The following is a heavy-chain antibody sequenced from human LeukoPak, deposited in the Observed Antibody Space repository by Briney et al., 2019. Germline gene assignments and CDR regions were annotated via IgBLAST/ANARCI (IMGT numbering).Heavy chain of an antibody. V-gene: IGHV3-48*01. CDR2: ISSGSSTI. CDR3: ARGYCSGGSCYSLDY. Sequence: GGSLRLSCAASGFSFSSYTMNWVRQAPGKGLEWTSYISSGSSTIYYADSVKGRFTISRDNAKNSLYLQMNSLRAEDTAVYYCARGYCSGGSCYSLDYWGQGTLVTVSS. J-gene: IGHJ4*02. CDR1: GFSFSSYT. D-gene: IGHD2-15*01.